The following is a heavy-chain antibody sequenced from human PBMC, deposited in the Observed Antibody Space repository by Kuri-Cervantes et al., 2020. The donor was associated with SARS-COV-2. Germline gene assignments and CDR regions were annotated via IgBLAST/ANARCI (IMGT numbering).Heavy chain of an antibody. CDR3: ARELTNWGSGGSAYDAFDI. J-gene: IGHJ3*02. V-gene: IGHV4-39*07. Sequence: GSLRLSCTVSGGSISSGSYYWGWIRQPPGKGLEWIGSIYHSGSTYYNPSLKSRVTISVDTSKNQFSLKLSPVTAADTAVYYCARELTNWGSGGSAYDAFDIWGQGTMVTVSS. D-gene: IGHD7-27*01. CDR1: GGSISSGSYY. CDR2: IYHSGST.